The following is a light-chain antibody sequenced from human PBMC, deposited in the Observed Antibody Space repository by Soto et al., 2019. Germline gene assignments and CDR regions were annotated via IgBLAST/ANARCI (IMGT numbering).Light chain of an antibody. V-gene: IGLV1-44*01. CDR3: AACDASLNGVV. Sequence: QSVLTQPPSASGTPGQRVTISCSGSSSNIGSNNVNWYQQLPGTAPKLLIYSNNQRPSGVPDRFSGSKSGTSASLAISGLQAEDEADYYCAACDASLNGVVFGGGTQLTVL. J-gene: IGLJ2*01. CDR2: SNN. CDR1: SSNIGSNN.